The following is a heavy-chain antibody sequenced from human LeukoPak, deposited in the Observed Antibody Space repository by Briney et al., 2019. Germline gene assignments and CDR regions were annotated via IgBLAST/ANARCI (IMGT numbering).Heavy chain of an antibody. CDR2: ISGSGVNT. CDR1: GFTFNNYG. V-gene: IGHV3-23*01. J-gene: IGHJ4*02. CDR3: ARSWYNSGSLRRFFDS. D-gene: IGHD6-19*01. Sequence: GGSLRLSCVASGFTFNNYGMNWVRLTPGKGLERVSGISGSGVNTWYTDSLKGRFTVSRDNPKNTVFLQMNSLTDEDAALYFCARSWYNSGSLRRFFDSWGQGTLVTVSS.